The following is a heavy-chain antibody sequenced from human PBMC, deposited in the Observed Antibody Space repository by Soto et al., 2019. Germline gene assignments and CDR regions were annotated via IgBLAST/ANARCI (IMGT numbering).Heavy chain of an antibody. Sequence: GGSLRLSCTASGFTFGDYAMSWFRQAPGKGLEWVGFIRSKAYGGTTEYAASVKGRFTISRDDSKSIAYLQMNSLKTEDTAVYYCTRVRYYDILTGFVLDYYYYMDVWGKGTTVTVSS. V-gene: IGHV3-49*03. CDR1: GFTFGDYA. CDR2: IRSKAYGGTT. D-gene: IGHD3-9*01. CDR3: TRVRYYDILTGFVLDYYYYMDV. J-gene: IGHJ6*03.